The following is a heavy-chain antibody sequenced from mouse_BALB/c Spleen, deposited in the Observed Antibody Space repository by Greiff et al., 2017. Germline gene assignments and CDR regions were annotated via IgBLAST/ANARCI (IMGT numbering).Heavy chain of an antibody. CDR1: GYSITSGYY. J-gene: IGHJ3*01. CDR2: ISYDGSN. D-gene: IGHD2-2*01. Sequence: VQLKESGPGLVKPSQSLSLTCSVTGYSITSGYYWNWIRQFPGNKLEWMGYISYDGSNNYNPSLKNRISITRDTSKNQFFLKLNSVTTEDTATYYCARDGYLAWFAYWGQGTLVTVSA. CDR3: ARDGYLAWFAY. V-gene: IGHV3-6*02.